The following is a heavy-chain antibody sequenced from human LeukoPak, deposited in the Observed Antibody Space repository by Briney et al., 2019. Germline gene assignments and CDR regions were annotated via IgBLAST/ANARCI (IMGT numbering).Heavy chain of an antibody. J-gene: IGHJ3*02. CDR2: VNHSGST. CDR1: GGSFSGYY. CDR3: ARVRPRSIAVAARNAFDI. Sequence: SETLSLTCAVYGGSFSGYYWSWIRQPPGKGLEWIGEVNHSGSTTYNPSPKSRVTISGDTSKNQFSLKLSSVTAADTAVYYCARVRPRSIAVAARNAFDIWGQGTMVTVSS. V-gene: IGHV4-34*01. D-gene: IGHD6-19*01.